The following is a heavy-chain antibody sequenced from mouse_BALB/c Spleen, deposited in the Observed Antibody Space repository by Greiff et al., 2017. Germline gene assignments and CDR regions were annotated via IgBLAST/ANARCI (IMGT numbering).Heavy chain of an antibody. CDR2: IDPANGNT. Sequence: EVKLMESGAELVKPGASVKLSCTASGFNIKDTYMHWVKQRPEQGLEWIGRIDPANGNTKYDPKFQGKATITADTSSNTAYLQLSSLTSEDTAVYYCASFYAAMDYWGQGTSVTVSS. CDR3: ASFYAAMDY. CDR1: GFNIKDTY. J-gene: IGHJ4*01. D-gene: IGHD2-12*01. V-gene: IGHV14-3*02.